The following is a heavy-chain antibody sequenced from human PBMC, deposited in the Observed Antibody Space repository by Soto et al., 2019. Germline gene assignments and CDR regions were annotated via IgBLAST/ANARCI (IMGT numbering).Heavy chain of an antibody. V-gene: IGHV4-59*12. J-gene: IGHJ5*02. Sequence: TLSLTCTVSGGSISTYYWSWIRQPPGKGLEWIGYISYRGSTNYNPSLKSRVTISLDTSKNQFSLKLSSVTAADTAVYYCARDIAARGWFDPWGQGTLVTVSS. CDR2: ISYRGST. CDR3: ARDIAARGWFDP. D-gene: IGHD6-6*01. CDR1: GGSISTYY.